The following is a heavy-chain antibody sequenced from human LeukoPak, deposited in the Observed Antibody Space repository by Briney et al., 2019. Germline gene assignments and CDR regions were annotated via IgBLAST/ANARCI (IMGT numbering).Heavy chain of an antibody. CDR3: ASGTVGATVDY. CDR1: GGTFSSYA. J-gene: IGHJ4*02. V-gene: IGHV1-69*05. CDR2: IIPIFGTA. Sequence: SVKVSCKTSGGTFSSYAISWVRQAPGQGLEWMGRIIPIFGTANYAQKFQGRVTITTDESTSTAYMELSSLRSEDTAVYYCASGTVGATVDYWGQGTLVTVSS. D-gene: IGHD1-26*01.